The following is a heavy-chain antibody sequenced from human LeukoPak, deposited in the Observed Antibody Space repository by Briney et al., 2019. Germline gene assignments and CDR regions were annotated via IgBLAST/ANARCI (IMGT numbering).Heavy chain of an antibody. J-gene: IGHJ5*02. CDR3: ARDRGYCSGGSCSPPGWFDP. CDR1: GGSVSRYY. Sequence: SETLSLTCTVSGGSVSRYYWSWIRQSAGKGLEWIGRIYNSGSTTYNPSLKSRVTMSIDTSKNQFSLKLSSVTAADTAVYYCARDRGYCSGGSCSPPGWFDPWGQGTLVTVSS. V-gene: IGHV4-4*07. CDR2: IYNSGST. D-gene: IGHD2-15*01.